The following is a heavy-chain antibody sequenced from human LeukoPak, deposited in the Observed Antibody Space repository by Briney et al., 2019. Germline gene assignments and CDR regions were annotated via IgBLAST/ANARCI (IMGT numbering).Heavy chain of an antibody. CDR3: AKDYGITVTGGAWLDP. Sequence: PGGSLRLSCAASGFAFSRYGMHWVRQAPGKGLEWVAFIRYDGSNKNHADSVKGRFTISRDNSKNMLYLQMNSLRPEDTSVYYCAKDYGITVTGGAWLDPWGQGTLVTVSS. CDR1: GFAFSRYG. V-gene: IGHV3-30*02. J-gene: IGHJ5*02. CDR2: IRYDGSNK. D-gene: IGHD1-20*01.